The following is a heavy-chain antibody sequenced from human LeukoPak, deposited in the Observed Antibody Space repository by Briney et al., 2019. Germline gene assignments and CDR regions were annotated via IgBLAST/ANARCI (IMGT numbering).Heavy chain of an antibody. D-gene: IGHD5-12*01. Sequence: GGSLRLSCATSGFTFSNSAMSWVRQAPGKGLEWVSAISGSGGSTYYADSVKGRFTISRDNSKNTLYLQMNSLRAEDTAVYYCAKQRRGYDTNDFDYWGQGTLVTVSS. CDR3: AKQRRGYDTNDFDY. V-gene: IGHV3-23*01. J-gene: IGHJ4*02. CDR2: ISGSGGST. CDR1: GFTFSNSA.